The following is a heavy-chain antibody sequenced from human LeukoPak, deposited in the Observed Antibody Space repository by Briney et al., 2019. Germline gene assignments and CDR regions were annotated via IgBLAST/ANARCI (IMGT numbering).Heavy chain of an antibody. Sequence: SETPSLSCTVSGGSICRDYWSWVRHPRRKGLEWSGYIDSSGVTNHTPSFKSRVTLSVDTSKNQSSLKMSSVTAADTAVYYCARDIHFWSGYVLGRREEYYYYYMDVWGKGTTVTVSS. CDR1: GGSICRDY. J-gene: IGHJ6*03. D-gene: IGHD3-3*02. CDR2: IDSSGVT. CDR3: ARDIHFWSGYVLGRREEYYYYYMDV. V-gene: IGHV4-59*01.